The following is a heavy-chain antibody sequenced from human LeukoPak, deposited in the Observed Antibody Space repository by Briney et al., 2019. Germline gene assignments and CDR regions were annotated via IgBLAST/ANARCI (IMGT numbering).Heavy chain of an antibody. Sequence: GASVTVSCKASGYTFTDYTINWGRQATGQGVEWMGWMNSNNDYTGSPQKCHGRISMTRDTSIGTAYLELSGLTSEDTAIYYCARGKSGGPTGWFDPWGPGTLVTASS. J-gene: IGHJ5*02. CDR2: MNSNNDYT. D-gene: IGHD3-16*01. V-gene: IGHV1-8*01. CDR1: GYTFTDYT. CDR3: ARGKSGGPTGWFDP.